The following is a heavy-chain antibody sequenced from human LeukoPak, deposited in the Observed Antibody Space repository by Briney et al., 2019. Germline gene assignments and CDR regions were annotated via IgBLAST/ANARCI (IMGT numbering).Heavy chain of an antibody. Sequence: ASVKVSCKASGYTFTGYHIHWVRQAPGQGLEWMGWINTDSGNPTYAQGLTGRFVFSLDSSVSTAYLQISNLMPEDTAKYYCAREILRFDIWGQGTMVTVSS. J-gene: IGHJ3*02. V-gene: IGHV7-4-1*02. CDR3: AREILRFDI. CDR2: INTDSGNP. CDR1: GYTFTGYH.